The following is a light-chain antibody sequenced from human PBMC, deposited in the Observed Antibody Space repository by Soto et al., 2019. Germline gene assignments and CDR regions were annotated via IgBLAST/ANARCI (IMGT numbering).Light chain of an antibody. CDR3: QQGYGTPLT. J-gene: IGKJ4*01. Sequence: DIQMTQSPSSLSASVGDTLTITCRASQRISSYLNWFQQKRGKAPKLLISAASTLQSGVPSRFSGSGSGTHFTLTISSLQPEDFATYYCQQGYGTPLTFGGGTKVEIK. V-gene: IGKV1-39*01. CDR2: AAS. CDR1: QRISSY.